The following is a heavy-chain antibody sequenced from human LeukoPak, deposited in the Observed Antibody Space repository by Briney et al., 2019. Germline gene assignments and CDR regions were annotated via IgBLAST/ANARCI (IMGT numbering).Heavy chain of an antibody. Sequence: AETLSLTCTVSGGSINSYSRSWIRQPPGKGLEWVGYMYYSGSTNYNPSSKSGVTISVDTTKNQSSLKLRSVPAADAAVYYYARKAQKPPHYAYDSTRTLYYFDDWGQGTLVTVSS. CDR2: MYYSGST. J-gene: IGHJ4*02. CDR1: GGSINSYS. D-gene: IGHD3-22*01. V-gene: IGHV4-59*01. CDR3: ARKAQKPPHYAYDSTRTLYYFDD.